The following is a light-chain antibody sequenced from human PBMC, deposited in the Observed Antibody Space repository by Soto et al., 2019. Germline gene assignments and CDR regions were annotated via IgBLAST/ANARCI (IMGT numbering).Light chain of an antibody. V-gene: IGKV3-15*01. Sequence: ETVLSQSPATLSVSPGEGATLSCRASQSVSSNLAWYQQKPGQAPRLLIYGASTTATGIPGRFSGSGSGTEFTLTISSLQSEDFAVYYCQQYNNWPLTFGGGTKVDI. CDR2: GAS. CDR1: QSVSSN. J-gene: IGKJ4*01. CDR3: QQYNNWPLT.